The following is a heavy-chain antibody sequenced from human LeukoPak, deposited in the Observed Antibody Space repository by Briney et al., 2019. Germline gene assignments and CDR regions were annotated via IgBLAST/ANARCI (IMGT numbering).Heavy chain of an antibody. D-gene: IGHD1-26*01. CDR3: ARGLGSGSYHFDY. J-gene: IGHJ4*02. CDR1: GYTFIDYY. CDR2: INTYTGGA. V-gene: IGHV1-2*02. Sequence: GASVKVSCKTSGYTFIDYYIHWVRQTPGQGLEWLGAINTYTGGANYAQEFRDRVPMTRDTSISTVYVEVTGLTSDDTAIYYCARGLGSGSYHFDYWGQGALVTVSS.